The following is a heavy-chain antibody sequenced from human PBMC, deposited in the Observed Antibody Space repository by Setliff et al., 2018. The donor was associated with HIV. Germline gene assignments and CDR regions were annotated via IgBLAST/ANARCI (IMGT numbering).Heavy chain of an antibody. V-gene: IGHV4-34*01. CDR1: GGPFSDYF. CDR2: ISPSGGA. J-gene: IGHJ6*03. CDR3: ARGVTLGRGVIAESPLYVMDV. Sequence: SLTCASFGGPFSDYFWTWLRPPPGKGLEWIGHISPSGGADYSPSLKTRAAISLVTSRSQIVLRLSSVAAADTATYYCARGVTLGRGVIAESPLYVMDVWGEGTPVTVSS. D-gene: IGHD3-10*01.